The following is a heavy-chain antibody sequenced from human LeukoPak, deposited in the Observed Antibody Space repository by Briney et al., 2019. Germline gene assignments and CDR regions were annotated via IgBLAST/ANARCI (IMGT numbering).Heavy chain of an antibody. D-gene: IGHD3-3*01. J-gene: IGHJ5*02. Sequence: PSETLSLTCTVSGYSISSGYYWGWIRQPPGKGLEWIGSIYHSGSTYYNPSLKSRVTISVDTSKNQFSLKLSSVTAADTAVYYCARVESQRSITIFGVVSWFDPWGQGTLVTVSS. V-gene: IGHV4-38-2*02. CDR2: IYHSGST. CDR3: ARVESQRSITIFGVVSWFDP. CDR1: GYSISSGYY.